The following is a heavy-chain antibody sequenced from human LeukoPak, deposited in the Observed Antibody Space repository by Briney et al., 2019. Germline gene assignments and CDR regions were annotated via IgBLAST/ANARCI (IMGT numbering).Heavy chain of an antibody. V-gene: IGHV1-8*01. CDR2: MNPNSGNT. Sequence: ASVKVSCKASGYTFTSYDINWVRQATGQGLEWMGWMNPNSGNTGYAQRFQGRVTMTRNTSISTAYMELSSLRSEDTAVYYCAFRGYSSGWRIGYYYYGMDVWGQGTTVTVSS. D-gene: IGHD6-19*01. CDR3: AFRGYSSGWRIGYYYYGMDV. CDR1: GYTFTSYD. J-gene: IGHJ6*02.